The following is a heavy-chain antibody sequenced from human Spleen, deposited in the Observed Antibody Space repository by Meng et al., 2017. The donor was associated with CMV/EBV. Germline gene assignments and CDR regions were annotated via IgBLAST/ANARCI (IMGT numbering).Heavy chain of an antibody. CDR2: ISYEGTNK. Sequence: GGSLRLSCAASGFTFSDYAMHWVRQAPGKGLEWVAVISYEGTNKYYADSVKGRFTISRDDSKNTLYLQMNSLRAEDTAVYYCAREGYCSSTSRYVGAGDYYYGMDVWGQGTTVTVSS. V-gene: IGHV3-30*04. CDR3: AREGYCSSTSRYVGAGDYYYGMDV. CDR1: GFTFSDYA. D-gene: IGHD2-2*01. J-gene: IGHJ6*02.